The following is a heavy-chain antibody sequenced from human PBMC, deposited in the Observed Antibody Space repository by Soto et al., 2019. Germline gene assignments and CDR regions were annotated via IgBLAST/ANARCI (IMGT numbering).Heavy chain of an antibody. CDR2: ISGSGGST. D-gene: IGHD3-3*01. CDR1: GFTFSSYA. J-gene: IGHJ4*02. Sequence: LRLSFAASGFTFSSYAMSWVRQAPGKGLEWVSAISGSGGSTYYADSVKGRFTISRDNSKNTLYLQMNSLRAEDTAVYYCAKGASRTQYYDFWSDLDYFDYWGQGTLVTVSS. V-gene: IGHV3-23*01. CDR3: AKGASRTQYYDFWSDLDYFDY.